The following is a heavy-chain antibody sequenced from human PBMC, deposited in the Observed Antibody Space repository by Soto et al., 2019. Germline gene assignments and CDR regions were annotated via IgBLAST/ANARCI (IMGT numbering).Heavy chain of an antibody. CDR3: ARGYDSSAGDY. CDR1: GFTFSAYN. J-gene: IGHJ4*02. Sequence: EVQLVESGGGLVKPGGSLRLSCAASGFTFSAYNMTWVRQAPGKGLEWVSSITSGRTYIYYADSVKGRFTISRENAKNSLFLQMNSLIVEDTAVYYCARGYDSSAGDYWGQGTLVTVSS. D-gene: IGHD3-22*01. V-gene: IGHV3-21*01. CDR2: ITSGRTYI.